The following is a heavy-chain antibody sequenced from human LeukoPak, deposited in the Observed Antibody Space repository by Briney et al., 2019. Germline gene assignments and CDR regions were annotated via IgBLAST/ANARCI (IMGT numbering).Heavy chain of an antibody. V-gene: IGHV3-53*05. J-gene: IGHJ6*04. CDR2: IYSGGST. CDR1: GFTVSSNY. D-gene: IGHD3-10*01. Sequence: GGSLRLSCAASGFTVSSNYMSWVRQAPGKGLEWVSVIYSGGSTYYADSVKGRFTISRDNFKNTLNLEMNSLRVEDTAVYYCVRDRAPWGGALGGAKGMDVWGEGTTVTVSS. CDR3: VRDRAPWGGALGGAKGMDV.